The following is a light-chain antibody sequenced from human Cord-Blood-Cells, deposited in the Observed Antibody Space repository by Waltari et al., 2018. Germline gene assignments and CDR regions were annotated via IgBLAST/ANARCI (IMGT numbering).Light chain of an antibody. J-gene: IGKJ1*01. V-gene: IGKV1-5*01. CDR1: QSISSW. Sequence: DIQITQSPSTLSASVGDRVTITCRASQSISSWLAWYQQKPGKAPKLLIYDASSLESGVPSRFSGSGSGTEFTLTISSLQPDDFATYYCQHSWTFGQGTKVEIK. CDR3: QHSWT. CDR2: DAS.